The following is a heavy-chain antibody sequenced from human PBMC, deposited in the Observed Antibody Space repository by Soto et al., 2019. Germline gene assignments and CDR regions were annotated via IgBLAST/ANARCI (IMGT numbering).Heavy chain of an antibody. CDR1: GGSFRGYY. Sequence: QVQLQQWGAGLLKPSETLSLTCAVYGGSFRGYYWSWIRQPPGKGLEWIGEINHSGSTNYNPSLKSRVTISVDTSKNQFSLKLSSVTAADTAVYYCARADDYGDYVREGWFDPWGQGTLVTVSS. D-gene: IGHD4-17*01. CDR3: ARADDYGDYVREGWFDP. J-gene: IGHJ5*02. V-gene: IGHV4-34*01. CDR2: INHSGST.